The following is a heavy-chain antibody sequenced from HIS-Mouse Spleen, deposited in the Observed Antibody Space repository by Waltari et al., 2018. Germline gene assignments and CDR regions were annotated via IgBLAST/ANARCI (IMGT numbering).Heavy chain of an antibody. CDR3: AGEIPYSSSWYDWYFDL. V-gene: IGHV4-39*07. CDR2: IYYSGST. CDR1: GGSISSSSYH. J-gene: IGHJ2*01. Sequence: QLQLQESGPGLVKPSETLSLTCTVPGGSISSSSYHWGWIRQPPGKGLEWIVSIYYSGSTYYNPSLKSRVTISVDTSKNQFSLKLSSVTAADTAVYYCAGEIPYSSSWYDWYFDLWGRGTLVTVSS. D-gene: IGHD6-13*01.